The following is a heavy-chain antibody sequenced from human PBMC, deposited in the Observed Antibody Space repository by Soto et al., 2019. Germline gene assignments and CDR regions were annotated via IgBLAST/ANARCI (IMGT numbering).Heavy chain of an antibody. D-gene: IGHD3-22*01. CDR1: GFTFWAYA. Sequence: GGSLRLSCAASGFTFWAYAMSWVRQAPGKGLEWVSVISGTGGGTSYADSVKGRFTISRDNSKNTLYLQMNSLGVEDTAVYYCARHPPPGYYYDSSGYYGYFQHWGQGTPVTVSS. CDR2: ISGTGGGT. CDR3: ARHPPPGYYYDSSGYYGYFQH. J-gene: IGHJ1*01. V-gene: IGHV3-23*01.